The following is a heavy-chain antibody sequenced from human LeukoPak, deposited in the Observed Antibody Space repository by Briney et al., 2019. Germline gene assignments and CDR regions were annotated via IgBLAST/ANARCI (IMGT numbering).Heavy chain of an antibody. Sequence: SGPTLVNPTQTLTLTCTFSGFSLSTGGMCVGWIRQPPGKALEWLALIDWDDDKYYSPSLKTRLTISKDSSKNQVVLTMTNMDPVDTATYYCARMGRPTKWFGDTMDYYGMDVWGKGTTVTVSS. CDR2: IDWDDDK. V-gene: IGHV2-70*01. CDR3: ARMGRPTKWFGDTMDYYGMDV. CDR1: GFSLSTGGMC. D-gene: IGHD3-10*01. J-gene: IGHJ6*04.